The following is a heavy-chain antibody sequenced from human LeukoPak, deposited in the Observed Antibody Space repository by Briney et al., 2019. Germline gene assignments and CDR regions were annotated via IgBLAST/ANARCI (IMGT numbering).Heavy chain of an antibody. Sequence: ASVKVSCKASGYTFTGYYMHWVRQAPGQGLEWMGWINPNSGGTNYAQKFQGRVTMTRDTSISTAYMELSSLRSEDTAVYYCARSPGYYDFWSGYPAMPSYMDVWGKGTTVTVSS. J-gene: IGHJ6*03. CDR3: ARSPGYYDFWSGYPAMPSYMDV. V-gene: IGHV1-2*02. CDR1: GYTFTGYY. D-gene: IGHD3-3*01. CDR2: INPNSGGT.